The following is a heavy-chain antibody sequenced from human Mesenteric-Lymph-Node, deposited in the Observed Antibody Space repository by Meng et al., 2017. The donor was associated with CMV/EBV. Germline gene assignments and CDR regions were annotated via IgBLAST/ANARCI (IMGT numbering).Heavy chain of an antibody. CDR3: ARDADAYASGSETGWFDP. J-gene: IGHJ5*02. V-gene: IGHV3-30*02. CDR2: IRYDGSNK. Sequence: GESLKISCAASGFTFSSYGMHWVRQAPGKGLEWVAFIRYDGSNKYYADSVKGRFTISRDNAKNSLFLQMNSLRAEDTAVYYCARDADAYASGSETGWFDPWGQGTLVTVSS. CDR1: GFTFSSYG. D-gene: IGHD3-10*01.